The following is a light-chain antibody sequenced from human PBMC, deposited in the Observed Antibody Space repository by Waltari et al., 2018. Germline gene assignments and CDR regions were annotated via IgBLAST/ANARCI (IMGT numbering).Light chain of an antibody. Sequence: EIVMTQSPATLSVSPGERAILPCRASRNVGTNLAWYQQKPGQAPRLLIYGASTRATGIPARFSGSGSGTEFTLIISSLQSEDFAVYYCQQYNYWPPAYTFGQGTKLEIK. CDR3: QQYNYWPPAYT. CDR1: RNVGTN. J-gene: IGKJ2*01. V-gene: IGKV3-15*01. CDR2: GAS.